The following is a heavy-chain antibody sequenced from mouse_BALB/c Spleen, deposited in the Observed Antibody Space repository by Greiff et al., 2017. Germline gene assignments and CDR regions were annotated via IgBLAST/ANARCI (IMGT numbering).Heavy chain of an antibody. Sequence: VQLKQSGPELVKPGASVKMSCKASGYTFTSYVMHWVKQKPGQGLEWIGYINPYNDGTKYNEKFKGKATLTSDKSSSTAYMELSSLTSEDSAVYYCARYMMTTNYAMDYWGQGTSVTVSS. V-gene: IGHV1-14*01. J-gene: IGHJ4*01. CDR1: GYTFTSYV. CDR2: INPYNDGT. D-gene: IGHD2-4*01. CDR3: ARYMMTTNYAMDY.